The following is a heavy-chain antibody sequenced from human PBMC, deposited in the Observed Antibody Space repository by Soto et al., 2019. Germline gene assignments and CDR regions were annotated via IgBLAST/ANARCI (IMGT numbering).Heavy chain of an antibody. J-gene: IGHJ4*02. Sequence: PGGSLRLSCAASGLTFSSYDLHWVRHATGKGLEWVSAIGTAGDTYYPGSVKGRFTISRENAKNSLYLQMTSLRAEDTAVYYGAKGRRQWLVTSDFNYWGQGALVTVSS. V-gene: IGHV3-13*01. D-gene: IGHD6-19*01. CDR3: AKGRRQWLVTSDFNY. CDR2: IGTAGDT. CDR1: GLTFSSYD.